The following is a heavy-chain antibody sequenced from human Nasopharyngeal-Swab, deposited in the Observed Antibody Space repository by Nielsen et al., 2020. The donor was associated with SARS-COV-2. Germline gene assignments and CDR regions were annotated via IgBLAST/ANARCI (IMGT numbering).Heavy chain of an antibody. V-gene: IGHV3-30*02. CDR3: AKEGGVVVILRYFQH. J-gene: IGHJ1*01. CDR1: GFTFRSYG. D-gene: IGHD2-21*01. Sequence: GESLKISCEASGFTFRSYGMHWVRQAPGKGLEWVAFIRYDGSNKYYADSEKGRFTISRDNSKNTLYLQMNSLRAEYTAVYYCAKEGGVVVILRYFQHCGQGTLVTVSS. CDR2: IRYDGSNK.